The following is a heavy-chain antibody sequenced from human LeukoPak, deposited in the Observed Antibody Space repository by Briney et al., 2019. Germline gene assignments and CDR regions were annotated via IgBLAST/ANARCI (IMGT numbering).Heavy chain of an antibody. V-gene: IGHV4-39*07. Sequence: SETLSLTCTVSGGSISSSSYYWGWIRQPPGKGLEWIGSIYYSGSTYYNPSFKSRVTMSVDTSKNQVSLKLRSVTAADTAVYYCARVVWGGDFHYSLDVWGKGTTVIVSS. CDR1: GGSISSSSYY. CDR2: IYYSGST. D-gene: IGHD7-27*01. J-gene: IGHJ6*03. CDR3: ARVVWGGDFHYSLDV.